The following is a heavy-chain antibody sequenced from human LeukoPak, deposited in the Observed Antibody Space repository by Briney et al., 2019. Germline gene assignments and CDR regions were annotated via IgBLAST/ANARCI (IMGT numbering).Heavy chain of an antibody. CDR2: IYYSGST. CDR3: AKTRPLDSSSWSHGDY. CDR1: GVSVSSGSYY. Sequence: SETLSLTCTVSGVSVSSGSYYWSWIRQPPGKGLEWIGYIYYSGSTNYNPSLKSRVTISVDTSKNQFSLKLSSVTAADTAVYYCAKTRPLDSSSWSHGDYWGQGTLVTVSS. D-gene: IGHD6-13*01. J-gene: IGHJ4*02. V-gene: IGHV4-61*01.